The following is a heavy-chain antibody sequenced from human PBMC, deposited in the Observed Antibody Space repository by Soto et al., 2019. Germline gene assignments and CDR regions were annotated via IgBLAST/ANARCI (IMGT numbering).Heavy chain of an antibody. D-gene: IGHD3-22*01. Sequence: PGGSLRLSCAASGFTFSSYAMHWVRQAPGKGLEWVAVISYDGSNKYYADSVKGRFTISRDNSKNTLYLQMNSLRAEDTAVYYCARARYDSSGYNPPIDYWGQGTLVTVSS. CDR1: GFTFSSYA. CDR2: ISYDGSNK. CDR3: ARARYDSSGYNPPIDY. V-gene: IGHV3-30-3*01. J-gene: IGHJ4*02.